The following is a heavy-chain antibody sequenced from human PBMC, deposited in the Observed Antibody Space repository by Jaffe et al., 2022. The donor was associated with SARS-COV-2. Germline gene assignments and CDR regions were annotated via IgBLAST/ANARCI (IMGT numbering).Heavy chain of an antibody. CDR2: ISSSSSYI. V-gene: IGHV3-21*01. J-gene: IGHJ3*02. CDR1: GFTFSSYS. Sequence: EVQLVESGGGLVKPGGSLRLSCAASGFTFSSYSMNWVRQAPGKGLEWVSSISSSSSYIYYADSVKGRFTISRDNAKNSLYLQMNSLRAEDTAVYYCARLFLVRGVAGDAFDIWGQGTMVTVSS. CDR3: ARLFLVRGVAGDAFDI. D-gene: IGHD3-10*01.